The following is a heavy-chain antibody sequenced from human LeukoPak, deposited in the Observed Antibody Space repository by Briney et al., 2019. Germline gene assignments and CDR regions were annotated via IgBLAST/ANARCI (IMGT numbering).Heavy chain of an antibody. Sequence: GGSLRLSCAASGFTFSNAWMSWVRQAPGKGLEWVGRIESKTDGGTTDYAAPVKGRFTISRDDSKNTLYLQMNSLKTEDTAVYYCTTPTDNSIAVAGTGFDYWGQGTLVTVSS. V-gene: IGHV3-15*04. J-gene: IGHJ4*02. CDR1: GFTFSNAW. CDR2: IESKTDGGTT. CDR3: TTPTDNSIAVAGTGFDY. D-gene: IGHD6-19*01.